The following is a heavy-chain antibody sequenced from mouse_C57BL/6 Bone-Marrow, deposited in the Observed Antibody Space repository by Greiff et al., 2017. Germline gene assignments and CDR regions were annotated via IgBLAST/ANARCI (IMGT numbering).Heavy chain of an antibody. CDR3: ARKDDGYNGCAY. CDR2: IYPSDSET. Sequence: QVQLQQSGAELVRPGSSVKLSCKASGYTFTSYWMDWVKQRPGQGLEWIGNIYPSDSETHYNQKFKDKATLTVDKSSSTAYMQRSSLTSEDSAVYYCARKDDGYNGCAYWGQGTLVTVSA. J-gene: IGHJ3*01. CDR1: GYTFTSYW. D-gene: IGHD2-3*01. V-gene: IGHV1-61*01.